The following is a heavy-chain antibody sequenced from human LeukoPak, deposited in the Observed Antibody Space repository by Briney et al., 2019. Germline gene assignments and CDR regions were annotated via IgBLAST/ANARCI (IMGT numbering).Heavy chain of an antibody. CDR3: ARVDSSSWGIGYFDY. D-gene: IGHD6-13*01. CDR1: GYTFTGYY. CDR2: INPNSGGT. J-gene: IGHJ4*02. V-gene: IGHV1-2*02. Sequence: ASVKVSCKASGYTFTGYYMHWVRQAPGQGLEWMGWINPNSGGTNYAQKFQGRVTMTRDTDISTAYMELGRLRSDDTAVYYCARVDSSSWGIGYFDYWGQGTLVTVSS.